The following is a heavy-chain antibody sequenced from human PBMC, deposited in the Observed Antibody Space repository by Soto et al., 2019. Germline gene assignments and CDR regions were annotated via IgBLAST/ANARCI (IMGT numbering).Heavy chain of an antibody. J-gene: IGHJ5*02. D-gene: IGHD6-13*01. CDR1: GYSINRGYY. CDR3: ARTDKGIAAAGTVWFDP. CDR2: IYYSGST. V-gene: IGHV4-38-2*02. Sequence: PSETLSLTCSVSGYSINRGYYWGWIRQPPGKGLEWIGSIYYSGSTYYNPSLKSRVTISVDTSKNQFSLKLSSVTAADTAVYYCARTDKGIAAAGTVWFDPWGQGTLVTVSS.